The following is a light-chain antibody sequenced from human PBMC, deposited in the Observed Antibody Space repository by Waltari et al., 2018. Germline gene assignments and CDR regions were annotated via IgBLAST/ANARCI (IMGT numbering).Light chain of an antibody. CDR3: QQRNNWPLS. V-gene: IGKV3-11*01. CDR2: DTS. Sequence: IALTQSPATLSLSLGERATLSCRANKSVSVYLACYQHNPGQAPRLLIYDTSTRATGIPARFSGSGSETDFTLTISSLEPEDFAVYYCQQRNNWPLSFGGGTKVEIK. CDR1: KSVSVY. J-gene: IGKJ4*01.